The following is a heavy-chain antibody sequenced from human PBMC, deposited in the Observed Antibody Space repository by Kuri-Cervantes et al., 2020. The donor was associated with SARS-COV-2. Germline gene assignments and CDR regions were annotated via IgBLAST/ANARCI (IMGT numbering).Heavy chain of an antibody. CDR2: ISSSSSTI. V-gene: IGHV3-48*01. CDR1: GYTFDDYA. J-gene: IGHJ4*02. CDR3: ARGRYDFDY. D-gene: IGHD3-22*01. Sequence: GEPLKISCATSGYTFDDYAMTWFRQIPGKGLEWVSYISSSSSTIYYADSVKGRFTISRDNAKNSLYLQMNSLRAEDTAVYYCARGRYDFDYWGQGTLVTVSS.